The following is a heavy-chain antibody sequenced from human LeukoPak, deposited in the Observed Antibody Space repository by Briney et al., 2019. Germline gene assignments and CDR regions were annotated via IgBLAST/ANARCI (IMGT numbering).Heavy chain of an antibody. Sequence: ASVKVSCKASGYTFTDYYMHWVRQAPGQGLEWMGWINPNSGGTNYAQKFQGRVTMTRNTSISTAYMELSSLGSEDTAVYYCARAYPTLGYCSSTSCLNYYYYGMDVWGQGTTVTVSS. V-gene: IGHV1-2*02. CDR2: INPNSGGT. CDR1: GYTFTDYY. D-gene: IGHD2-2*01. CDR3: ARAYPTLGYCSSTSCLNYYYYGMDV. J-gene: IGHJ6*02.